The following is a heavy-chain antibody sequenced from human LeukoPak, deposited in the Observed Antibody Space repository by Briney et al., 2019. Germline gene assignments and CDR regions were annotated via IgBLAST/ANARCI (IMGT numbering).Heavy chain of an antibody. CDR2: ISYSGST. D-gene: IGHD2-15*01. V-gene: IGHV4-30-4*08. CDR3: ASSGGGGEEDDAFDI. J-gene: IGHJ3*02. CDR1: GCSISSGDYY. Sequence: SSETLSLTCTVSGCSISSGDYYWSCLRQPPGKGLEWIGNISYSGSTYYNPSLKSRLTISVDTSKNKLSLKLSSVSAADTAVYYCASSGGGGEEDDAFDIWGQGTMVTVSS.